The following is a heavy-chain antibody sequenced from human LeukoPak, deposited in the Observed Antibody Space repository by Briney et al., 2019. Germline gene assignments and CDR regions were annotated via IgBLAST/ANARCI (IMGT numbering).Heavy chain of an antibody. D-gene: IGHD1-14*01. J-gene: IGHJ4*02. CDR1: GGSISSSRYY. CDR2: IDHSGST. CDR3: ARGPDHAKVGY. V-gene: IGHV4-39*07. Sequence: SETLSLTCTVSGGSISSSRYYWAWIRQPPGKGLECIASIDHSGSTNYNPSLRSRVTISIDTSKNQFSLKLSSVTAADTAVYYCARGPDHAKVGYWGQGNLVTVSS.